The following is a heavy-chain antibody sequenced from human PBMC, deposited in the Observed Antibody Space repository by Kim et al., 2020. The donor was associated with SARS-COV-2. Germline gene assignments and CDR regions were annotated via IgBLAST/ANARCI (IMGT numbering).Heavy chain of an antibody. J-gene: IGHJ4*02. CDR2: IIPIFGTA. CDR3: ARGPYSGSYWGGVLGPCYFDY. Sequence: SVKVSCKASGGTFSSYAISWVRQAPGQGLEWMGGIIPIFGTANYAQKFQGRVTITADESTSTAYMELSSLRSEDTAVYYCARGPYSGSYWGGVLGPCYFDYWGQGTLVTVSS. CDR1: GGTFSSYA. V-gene: IGHV1-69*13. D-gene: IGHD1-26*01.